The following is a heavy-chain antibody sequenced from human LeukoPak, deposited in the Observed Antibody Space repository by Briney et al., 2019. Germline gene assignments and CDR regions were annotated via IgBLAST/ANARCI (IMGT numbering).Heavy chain of an antibody. CDR3: AGGATPGVF. D-gene: IGHD3-10*01. CDR1: GGSFSDYY. Sequence: PSETLSLTCAVYGGSFSDYYWNWIRQPPGKGLEWIGEINQSGTTNYNPSLKSRLTISLDTSKNHFFPKLTSATAADTALYYCAGGATPGVFWGQGILVTVSA. J-gene: IGHJ4*02. CDR2: INQSGTT. V-gene: IGHV4-34*01.